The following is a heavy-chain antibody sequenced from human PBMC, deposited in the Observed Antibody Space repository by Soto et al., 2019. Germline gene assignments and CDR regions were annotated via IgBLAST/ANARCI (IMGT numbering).Heavy chain of an antibody. Sequence: VQLLESGGGLVQPGGSLRLACVVSGVTLDPYGVTWVRQVPGKWLEWVSGFSGGSGTTHYRESGKGRFTISRDDPRSPVYRQMNSLGVDDTDVYYCTRSTGYGDPWGRGTLVTVSS. J-gene: IGHJ5*02. CDR2: FSGGSGTT. CDR1: GVTLDPYG. V-gene: IGHV3-23*01. D-gene: IGHD4-17*01. CDR3: TRSTGYGDP.